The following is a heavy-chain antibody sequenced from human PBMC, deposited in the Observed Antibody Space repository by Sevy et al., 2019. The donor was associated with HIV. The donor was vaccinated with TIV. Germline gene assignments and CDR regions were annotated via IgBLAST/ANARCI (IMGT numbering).Heavy chain of an antibody. CDR1: GFTFSDHY. J-gene: IGHJ4*02. D-gene: IGHD6-13*01. CDR2: TRNKADGYTT. CDR3: STHAGIAAAGRVFDY. Sequence: GGYLRLSCAASGFTFSDHYMVWVRQAPGKGLEWVGRTRNKADGYTTEYAASVKGRFTISRDDSENSLYLQMNSLKTEDTAVYYCSTHAGIAAAGRVFDYWGQGALVTVSS. V-gene: IGHV3-72*01.